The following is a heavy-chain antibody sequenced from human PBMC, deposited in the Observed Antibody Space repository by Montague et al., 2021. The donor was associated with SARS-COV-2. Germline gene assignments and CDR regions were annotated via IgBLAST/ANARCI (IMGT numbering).Heavy chain of an antibody. CDR2: IHTSGST. CDR3: ASSHCGGDCY. D-gene: IGHD2-21*02. Sequence: TLSLTCTVSGGSISYGCYFWTWIRQPAGKGLEWIVRIHTSGSTNYNPSLKSRVAISIATSKDQFSLGLSSVTAADTAVYYCASSHCGGDCYSGQGTLVTVSS. CDR1: GGSISYGCYF. V-gene: IGHV4-61*02. J-gene: IGHJ4*02.